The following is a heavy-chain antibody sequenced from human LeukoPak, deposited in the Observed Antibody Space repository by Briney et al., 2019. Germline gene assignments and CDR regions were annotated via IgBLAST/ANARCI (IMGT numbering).Heavy chain of an antibody. D-gene: IGHD6-13*01. CDR2: IRGPGTGT. J-gene: IGHJ5*02. V-gene: IGHV3-23*01. CDR1: GCTLRSDA. CDR3: AKDSESAYSKSADH. Sequence: GGSLRLSCAAFGCTLRSDAMTWVRQAPGKGLEWVSSIRGPGTGTHYADSVKGRFTISRDNSKNTLYLQMNSLRVEDTAVYYCAKDSESAYSKSADHWGQGTLVTVSS.